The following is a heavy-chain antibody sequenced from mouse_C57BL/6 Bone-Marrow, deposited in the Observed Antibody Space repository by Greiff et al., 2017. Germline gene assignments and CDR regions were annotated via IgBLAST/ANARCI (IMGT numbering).Heavy chain of an antibody. CDR3: ARGLLPWFAY. CDR1: GYTFTSYW. J-gene: IGHJ3*01. Sequence: QVQLQQPGAELVKPGASVKLSCKASGYTFTSYWMQWVKQRPGQGLEWIGEIDPSDSYTNYNQKFKGKATLTVDTSSSPAYMQLSSLTSEDSAVYYCARGLLPWFAYWGQGTLVTVSA. D-gene: IGHD2-3*01. CDR2: IDPSDSYT. V-gene: IGHV1-50*01.